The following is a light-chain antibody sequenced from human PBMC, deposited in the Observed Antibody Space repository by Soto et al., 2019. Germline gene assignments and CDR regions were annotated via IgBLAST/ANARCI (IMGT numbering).Light chain of an antibody. J-gene: IGKJ4*01. CDR1: QSVSSSY. V-gene: IGKV3-20*01. CDR2: GAS. Sequence: EIVLTQSPGPLSLSPWERATLSCRASQSVSSSYLAWYQQKPGQAPRLLMYGASSRASGIPEWFSGGGSGIKFTLTISRREPEDFAVYYCQKYGSSPPLTFGGGTKVEIK. CDR3: QKYGSSPPLT.